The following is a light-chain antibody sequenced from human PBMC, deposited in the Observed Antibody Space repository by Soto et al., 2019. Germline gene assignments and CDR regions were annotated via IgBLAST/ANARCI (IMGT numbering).Light chain of an antibody. Sequence: DIVLTQSPAPLSVSPGERVTLSCRASQSVDINLAWYQQKPGQAPRLLIYGASTRATDMPGRFSGRWSGTECTLTISSLQSEDVSVYYCQQYRNWPRTFGQGTKVDIK. J-gene: IGKJ1*01. CDR2: GAS. CDR1: QSVDIN. V-gene: IGKV3-15*01. CDR3: QQYRNWPRT.